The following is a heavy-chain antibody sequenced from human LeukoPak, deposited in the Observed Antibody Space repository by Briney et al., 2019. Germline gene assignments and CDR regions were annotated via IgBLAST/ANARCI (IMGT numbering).Heavy chain of an antibody. Sequence: ASVKVSCKASGYTFTSYAMHWVRQAPGQRLEWMGWINAGNGNTKYSQKFQGRVTITRDTSASTAYTELSSLRSEDTAVYYCARAIRGSWYVQNYYYGMDVWGQGTTVTVSS. CDR1: GYTFTSYA. J-gene: IGHJ6*02. D-gene: IGHD6-13*01. CDR2: INAGNGNT. V-gene: IGHV1-3*01. CDR3: ARAIRGSWYVQNYYYGMDV.